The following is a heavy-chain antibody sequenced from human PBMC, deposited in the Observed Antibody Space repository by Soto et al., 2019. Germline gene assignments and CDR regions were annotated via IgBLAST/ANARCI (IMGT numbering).Heavy chain of an antibody. CDR2: IHPSGGST. CDR3: AREAKGRGSLQWGGAGHSYGMDV. V-gene: IGHV1-46*01. Sequence: ASVKVSCKASGYTFTSYYMHWVRQAPGQGLEWMGIIHPSGGSTSYAQKFQGRVTMTRDTSTSTVYMELGSLRSEDTAVYYCAREAKGRGSLQWGGAGHSYGMDVWGQGTTVTVSS. D-gene: IGHD3-16*01. J-gene: IGHJ6*02. CDR1: GYTFTSYY.